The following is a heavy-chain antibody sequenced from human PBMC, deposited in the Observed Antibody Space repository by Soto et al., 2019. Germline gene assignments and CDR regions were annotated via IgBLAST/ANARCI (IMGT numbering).Heavy chain of an antibody. Sequence: PEETLSLTCTVSGDSMSKYYWSWIRQPAGKGLEWIGRIYTSGSTNYNPSLKSRVNMSIDTSNNHFSLNLKSVTAADAAVYYCARTVGAAYYFDFWGQGALVTVSS. V-gene: IGHV4-4*07. CDR2: IYTSGST. D-gene: IGHD1-26*01. J-gene: IGHJ4*02. CDR3: ARTVGAAYYFDF. CDR1: GDSMSKYY.